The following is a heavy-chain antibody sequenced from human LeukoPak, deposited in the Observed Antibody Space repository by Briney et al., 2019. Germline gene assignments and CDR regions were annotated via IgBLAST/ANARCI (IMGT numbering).Heavy chain of an antibody. V-gene: IGHV3-66*01. D-gene: IGHD1-1*01. Sequence: PGGSLRLSRAASGFSVTSNHMNWVRQTPGKGLEWVSIIYINAGTTHYADSVKGRFIISRDNSQNTVYLQMNDLRADDSAVYYCARDGSNFYFDYWGQGALVTVSS. CDR3: ARDGSNFYFDY. J-gene: IGHJ4*02. CDR2: IYINAGTT. CDR1: GFSVTSNH.